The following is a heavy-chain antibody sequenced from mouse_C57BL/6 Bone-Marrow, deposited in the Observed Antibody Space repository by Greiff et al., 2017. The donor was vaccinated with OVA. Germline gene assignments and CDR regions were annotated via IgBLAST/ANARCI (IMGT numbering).Heavy chain of an antibody. Sequence: QVQLQQSGAELVRPGTSVKVSCKASGYAFTNYLIEWVKQRPGQGLEWIGVINPGSGGTNYNEKFKGKATLTADKSSSTAYMQLSSLTSEDSAVYFWAERGGGFAYWGQGTLVTVSA. V-gene: IGHV1-54*01. CDR3: AERGGGFAY. CDR2: INPGSGGT. CDR1: GYAFTNYL. J-gene: IGHJ3*01.